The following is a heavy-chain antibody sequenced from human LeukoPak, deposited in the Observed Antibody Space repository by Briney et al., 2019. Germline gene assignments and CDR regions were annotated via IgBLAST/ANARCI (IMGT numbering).Heavy chain of an antibody. D-gene: IGHD3-22*01. CDR2: FDPEDGET. V-gene: IGHV1-24*01. Sequence: ASVKVSCKVSGYTLTELSMHWVRQAPGKGLEWMGDFDPEDGETIYAQKSQGRVTMTEDTSTDTAYMELSSLRSEDTAVYYCATWTFGYYDSSVFDYWGQGTLVTISS. CDR3: ATWTFGYYDSSVFDY. J-gene: IGHJ4*02. CDR1: GYTLTELS.